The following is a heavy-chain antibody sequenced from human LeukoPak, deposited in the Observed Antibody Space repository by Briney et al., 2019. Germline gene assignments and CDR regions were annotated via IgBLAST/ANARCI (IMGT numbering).Heavy chain of an antibody. CDR2: FDPEDGET. D-gene: IGHD3-22*01. CDR3: ATVDSSGYYYVLPY. Sequence: ASVTVPCKVSGYTLTELSMHWVRQAPGKGLEWMGGFDPEDGETIYAQKFQGRVTMTEDTSTDTAYMELSSLRSENTAVYYCATVDSSGYYYVLPYWGQGTLVTVSS. V-gene: IGHV1-24*01. CDR1: GYTLTELS. J-gene: IGHJ4*02.